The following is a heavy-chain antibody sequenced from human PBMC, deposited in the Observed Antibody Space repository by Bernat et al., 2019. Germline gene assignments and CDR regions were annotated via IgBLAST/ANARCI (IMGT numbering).Heavy chain of an antibody. Sequence: QVQLVESGGGVVQPGRSLRLSCAASGFTFSIYGMHWVRQAPGKGLEWVAVIWYDGSNKYYADSVKGRFTISRDNSKNTLYLQMNSLRAEDTAVYYCARDKASPTFWSGYQSRLWMDVWGKGTTVTVSS. CDR1: GFTFSIYG. V-gene: IGHV3-33*01. D-gene: IGHD3-3*01. J-gene: IGHJ6*04. CDR3: ARDKASPTFWSGYQSRLWMDV. CDR2: IWYDGSNK.